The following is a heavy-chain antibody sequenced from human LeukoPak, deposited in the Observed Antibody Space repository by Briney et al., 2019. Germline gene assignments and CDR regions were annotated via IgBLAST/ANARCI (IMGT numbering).Heavy chain of an antibody. Sequence: GGSLRLSCAASGFTFSSYGMHWVRQAPGKGLEWVAVIWYDGSNKYYADSVKGRFTISRDNAKNSLYLQMNSLRAEDTAVYYCARGSLAAFDYWGQGTLVTVSS. J-gene: IGHJ4*02. CDR1: GFTFSSYG. V-gene: IGHV3-33*01. D-gene: IGHD1-26*01. CDR3: ARGSLAAFDY. CDR2: IWYDGSNK.